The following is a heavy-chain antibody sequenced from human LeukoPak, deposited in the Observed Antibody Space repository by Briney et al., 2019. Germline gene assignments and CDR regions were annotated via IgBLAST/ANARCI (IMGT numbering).Heavy chain of an antibody. CDR3: AVYCSGGCYSGSV. CDR1: GFTFSSYA. D-gene: IGHD2-21*02. V-gene: IGHV3-23*01. J-gene: IGHJ4*02. Sequence: GGSLRLSCADSGFTFSSYAMTWVRQAPGKGLEWVSTISGASGTTYYADSVKGRFAISRDNSKNTLYLQMNSLRAEDTAVYYCAVYCSGGCYSGSVWGQGTLVTVSS. CDR2: ISGASGTT.